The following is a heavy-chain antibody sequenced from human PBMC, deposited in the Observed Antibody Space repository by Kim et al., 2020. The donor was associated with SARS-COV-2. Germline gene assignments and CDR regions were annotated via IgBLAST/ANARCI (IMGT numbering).Heavy chain of an antibody. J-gene: IGHJ4*01. V-gene: IGHV3-30*04. Sequence: GGSLRLSCAASGFTFSSYAMHWVSQAPGKGLEWVAVTSYDGSSKYYADSVKGRFTISRDNYKNTLFLQMNSLSAEDTAVYYCARGRGNLYVVYYFDYWG. CDR2: TSYDGSSK. CDR3: ARGRGNLYVVYYFDY. D-gene: IGHD2-2*01. CDR1: GFTFSSYA.